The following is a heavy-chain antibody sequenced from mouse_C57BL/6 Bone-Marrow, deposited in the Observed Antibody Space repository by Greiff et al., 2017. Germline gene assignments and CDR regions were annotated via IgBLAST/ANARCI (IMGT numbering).Heavy chain of an antibody. CDR2: MHPNGGSP. Sequence: QVQLQQPGAELVKPGASVKLSCKASGYTFTNYWMHWVKQRPGQGLEWIGMMHPNGGSPDYNEKFKSEATLSVDKSSRTAYMELSLLTSEDSAVYYCARSYDYDDYTMDYWGQGTSVTVSS. J-gene: IGHJ4*01. CDR3: ARSYDYDDYTMDY. D-gene: IGHD2-4*01. CDR1: GYTFTNYW. V-gene: IGHV1-64*01.